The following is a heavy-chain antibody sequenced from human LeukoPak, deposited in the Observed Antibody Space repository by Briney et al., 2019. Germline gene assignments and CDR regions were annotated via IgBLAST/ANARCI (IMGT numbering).Heavy chain of an antibody. D-gene: IGHD3-22*01. J-gene: IGHJ4*02. CDR1: GYTFTSYA. CDR2: INAGNGNT. Sequence: ASVKVSCKASGYTFTSYAMHWVRQAPGQRLEWMGWINAGNGNTKYSQKFQGRVTITADESASTAYMELSSLRSEDTAVYYCASHPLLDYYDSSGYYGYDYWGQGTLVTVSS. CDR3: ASHPLLDYYDSSGYYGYDY. V-gene: IGHV1-3*01.